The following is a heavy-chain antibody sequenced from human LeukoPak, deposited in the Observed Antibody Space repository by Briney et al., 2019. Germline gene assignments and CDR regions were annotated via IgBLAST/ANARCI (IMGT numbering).Heavy chain of an antibody. CDR3: AKDNLGYXXGYFDY. J-gene: IGHJ4*01. CDR2: IRFDESDQ. V-gene: IGHV3-30*02. D-gene: IGHD5-18*01. CDR1: GFTFSSYG. Sequence: PGGSLRLSYAAPGFTFSSYGMHWVRPAPRKGLEWVAFIRFDESDQFYADFVKGRFTISRDNSKNTLYLQMNSLRAEYTAVYYCAKDNLGYXXGYFDYWGXGXLXXVS.